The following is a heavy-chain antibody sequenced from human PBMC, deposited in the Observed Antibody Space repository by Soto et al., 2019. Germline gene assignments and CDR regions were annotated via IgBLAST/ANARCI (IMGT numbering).Heavy chain of an antibody. J-gene: IGHJ4*02. CDR1: GFSLTTSGVG. CDR3: AHRVLRTVFGLVTTTAIYFDF. D-gene: IGHD3-3*01. CDR2: IYWDDDK. Sequence: QITLNESGPTQVKPRQTLTLTCTFSGFSLTTSGVGVGWIRQSPGKAPEWLALIYWDDDKRYSPSLKSRLTITNDTNKNPVVLTMADLDPADTATYYCAHRVLRTVFGLVTTTAIYFDFWGQGTPVAVSS. V-gene: IGHV2-5*02.